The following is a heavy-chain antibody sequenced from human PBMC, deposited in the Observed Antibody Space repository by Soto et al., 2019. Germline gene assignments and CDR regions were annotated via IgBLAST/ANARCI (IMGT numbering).Heavy chain of an antibody. D-gene: IGHD1-26*01. J-gene: IGHJ6*03. CDR1: SGSVTSGRFF. CDR3: ARSLPSGTIFYKGV. Sequence: QVQLRESGPGVVEPSQTLSLNCHVSSGSVTSGRFFWRWVRQQPGKGLEWIGHIYYSGNTHYNPALGSRAAMSVDISQNQVSLILTAVTPADSAVYYCARSLPSGTIFYKGVWGAGTTVTVSS. V-gene: IGHV4-31*02. CDR2: IYYSGNT.